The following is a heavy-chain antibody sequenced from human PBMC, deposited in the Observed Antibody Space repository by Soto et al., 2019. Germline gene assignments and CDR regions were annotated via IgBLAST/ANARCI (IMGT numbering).Heavy chain of an antibody. Sequence: QITLKESGPTLVKPTQTLTLTCTFSGCSLSTTGVGVCWIRQPPGKALEWLALIYWHDDKRYSPSLKSRLTITKATSKNQVVLTMTNMDPVDTATSYCSHGGGATVGLYYFDYWGQGALVTVSS. CDR1: GCSLSTTGVG. J-gene: IGHJ4*02. D-gene: IGHD3-16*01. CDR3: SHGGGATVGLYYFDY. V-gene: IGHV2-5*01. CDR2: IYWHDDK.